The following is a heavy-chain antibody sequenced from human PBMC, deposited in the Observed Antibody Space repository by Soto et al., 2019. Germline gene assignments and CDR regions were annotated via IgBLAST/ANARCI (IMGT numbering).Heavy chain of an antibody. V-gene: IGHV4-59*01. Sequence: QVQLQESGPGLVKPSETLSLTCTVSGDSISSYYWSWIRQPPGRGLEWIGYIYISGSTNYNPSLTGRVTISVDKSKNQFSLKLTSVTAADTAVYYCARGVLRYYYYGMDVWGQGTTVTVSS. CDR2: IYISGST. J-gene: IGHJ6*02. CDR1: GDSISSYY. CDR3: ARGVLRYYYYGMDV.